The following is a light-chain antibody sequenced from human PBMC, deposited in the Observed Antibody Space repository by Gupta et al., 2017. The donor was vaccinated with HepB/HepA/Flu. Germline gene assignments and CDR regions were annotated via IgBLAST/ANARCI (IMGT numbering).Light chain of an antibody. V-gene: IGLV3-19*01. J-gene: IGLJ2*01. CDR1: SLRSYY. CDR3: NSRDSSEMV. CDR2: GKN. Sequence: SSELTQDPAVSVALGRTVRITCKGDSLRSYYASWYQQKPGQAPVLVIYGKNNRPSGIPYRFSGSSSGNTASLTITGAQAEDEAHYYWNSRDSSEMVFGGGTKLTVL.